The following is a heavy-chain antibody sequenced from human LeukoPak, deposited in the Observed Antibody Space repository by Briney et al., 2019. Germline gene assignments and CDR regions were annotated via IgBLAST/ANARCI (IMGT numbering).Heavy chain of an antibody. D-gene: IGHD3-16*01. V-gene: IGHV3-23*01. J-gene: IGHJ4*02. CDR3: AKGWGKFDY. CDR1: GFTLSSYA. Sequence: PGGSLRLSCAASGFTLSSYAMSWVRQAPGKGLEWVSGISSSPISTYYADSVKGRFTISRDNSKNTLYLQMNSLRAEDTAVYYCAKGWGKFDYWGQGTLVTVSS. CDR2: ISSSPIST.